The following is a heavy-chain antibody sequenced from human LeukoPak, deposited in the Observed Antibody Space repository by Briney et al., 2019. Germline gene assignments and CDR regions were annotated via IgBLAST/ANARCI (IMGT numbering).Heavy chain of an antibody. Sequence: GGSLRLSCAPSGFTFSSYAMTWVRQAPERGLEWVSAISGSDGSTYYADSVKGRFTISRDDSQNTLYLQMNSLSAEDTAVYYCAKVETSGGANCYALDYWGQGTLVTVSS. D-gene: IGHD2-2*01. CDR1: GFTFSSYA. V-gene: IGHV3-23*01. CDR2: ISGSDGST. CDR3: AKVETSGGANCYALDY. J-gene: IGHJ4*02.